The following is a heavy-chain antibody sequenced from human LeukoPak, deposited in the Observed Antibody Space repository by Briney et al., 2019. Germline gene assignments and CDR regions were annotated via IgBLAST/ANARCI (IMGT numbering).Heavy chain of an antibody. V-gene: IGHV3-21*01. CDR1: GFTLSTST. CDR3: VKGDYRDY. D-gene: IGHD5-12*01. CDR2: ILSTSRDK. Sequence: PGGALRLSCAASGFTLSTSTMNWVRQAPGKGLEWVSSILSTSRDKYFVGSVRGRGTISRDNAKHALYLEMNSLRAEETAVYYCVKGDYRDYWGQGTLVTVSS. J-gene: IGHJ4*02.